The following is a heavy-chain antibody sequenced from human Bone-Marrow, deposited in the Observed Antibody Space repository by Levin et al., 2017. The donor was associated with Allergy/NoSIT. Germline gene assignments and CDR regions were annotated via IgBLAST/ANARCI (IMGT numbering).Heavy chain of an antibody. V-gene: IGHV3-53*01. Sequence: PGGSLRLSCAASGFTVSNNQMSWVRQAPGKGLEWVSLIYSGGSTKYADSVKGRFTISRDNSKNTLYLQMNSLRPEDTAEYYCTNSGSYHKDWGQGTLVTVSS. J-gene: IGHJ4*02. D-gene: IGHD3-10*01. CDR2: IYSGGST. CDR1: GFTVSNNQ. CDR3: TNSGSYHKD.